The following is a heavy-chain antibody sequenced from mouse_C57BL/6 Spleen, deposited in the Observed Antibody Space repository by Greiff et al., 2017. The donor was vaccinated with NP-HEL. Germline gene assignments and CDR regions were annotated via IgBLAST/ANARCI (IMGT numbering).Heavy chain of an antibody. V-gene: IGHV5-17*01. J-gene: IGHJ3*01. CDR1: GFTFSDYG. D-gene: IGHD2-3*01. CDR3: ARSHDGYSPWFAC. CDR2: ISSGSSTI. Sequence: EVMLVESGGGLVKPGGSLKLSCAASGFTFSDYGMHWVRQAPEKGLEWVAYISSGSSTIFYADTVKGRFTISRDNAKNTLFLQMTSLRSEDTAMYYCARSHDGYSPWFACWGQGTLVTVSA.